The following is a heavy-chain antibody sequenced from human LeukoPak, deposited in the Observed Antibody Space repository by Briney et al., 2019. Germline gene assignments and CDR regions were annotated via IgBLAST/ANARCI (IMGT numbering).Heavy chain of an antibody. CDR3: ARLYYYDSSGYRRFFDY. CDR1: GGSISSGDYY. Sequence: SQTLSLNCTVSGGSISSGDYYWSWIRQPPGKGLEWIGYIYYSGSTYYNPSLKSRVTISVDTSKNQFSLKLSSVTAADTAVYYCARLYYYDSSGYRRFFDYWGQGTLVTVSS. CDR2: IYYSGST. D-gene: IGHD3-22*01. J-gene: IGHJ4*02. V-gene: IGHV4-30-4*08.